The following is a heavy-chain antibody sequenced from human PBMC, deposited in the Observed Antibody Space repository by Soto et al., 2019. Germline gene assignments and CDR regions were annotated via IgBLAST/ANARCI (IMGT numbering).Heavy chain of an antibody. D-gene: IGHD3-10*01. CDR1: GFTFSNYW. Sequence: EVQLVESGGGLVQPGGSLRLSCAASGFTFSNYWMAWVRQAPGKGLEWVANIKQDGSEIYYVDSVKGRFTISRDNAKNSLYLQMNSLRAEDTAVYYCARGFQGSFDCWGQGILVTVSS. CDR2: IKQDGSEI. V-gene: IGHV3-7*01. J-gene: IGHJ4*02. CDR3: ARGFQGSFDC.